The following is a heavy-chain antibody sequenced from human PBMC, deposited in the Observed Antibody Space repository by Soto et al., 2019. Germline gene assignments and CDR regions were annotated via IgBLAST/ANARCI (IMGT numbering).Heavy chain of an antibody. CDR1: GGTFSSYA. CDR3: ASTVRSSGWYGSYFDY. CDR2: IIPIFGTA. J-gene: IGHJ4*02. Sequence: QVQLVQSGAEVKKPGSSVKVSCKASGGTFSSYAISWVRQAPGQGLEWMGGIIPIFGTANYAQKFQGRVTITADESTSTAYMELSSLRSEDTAVYYCASTVRSSGWYGSYFDYWGQGTLVTVSS. D-gene: IGHD6-19*01. V-gene: IGHV1-69*01.